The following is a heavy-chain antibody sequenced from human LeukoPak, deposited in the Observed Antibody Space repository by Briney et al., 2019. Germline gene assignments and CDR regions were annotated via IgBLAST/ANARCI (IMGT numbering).Heavy chain of an antibody. D-gene: IGHD1-26*01. CDR1: GYTFTDYY. CDR3: ARNLVGPTDVDY. CDR2: INTNSGGT. V-gene: IGHV1-2*02. Sequence: ASVKVSCKTSGYTFTDYYIHCVRQAPGQGLEWMGWINTNSGGTNYAQKFQGRVTMTRDTSISTAYMDLSSLTSDDTAVYYCARNLVGPTDVDYWGQGTPVTVSA. J-gene: IGHJ4*02.